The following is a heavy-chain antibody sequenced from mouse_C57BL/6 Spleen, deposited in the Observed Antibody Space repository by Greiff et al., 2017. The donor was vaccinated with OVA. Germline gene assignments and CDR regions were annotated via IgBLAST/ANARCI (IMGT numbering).Heavy chain of an antibody. CDR1: GYTFTEYT. CDR3: ARDEGGSTYLYAIAY. CDR2: FYPGSGSI. V-gene: IGHV1-62-2*01. J-gene: IGHJ4*01. D-gene: IGHD1-1*01. Sequence: VQLQESGAELVKPGASVKLSCKASGYTFTEYTINWVKQRSGQGLEWIGWFYPGSGSIKYNEKFKDKATLTADKSSSTVYMELSRLTSEDSAVYFYARDEGGSTYLYAIAYWGQGTSVTVSS.